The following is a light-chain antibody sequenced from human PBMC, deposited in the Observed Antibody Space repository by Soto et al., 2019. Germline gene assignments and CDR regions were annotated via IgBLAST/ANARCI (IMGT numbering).Light chain of an antibody. Sequence: QSALTQSASVSGSPGQSITISCTGTSSDVGAYNYVSWYQQHPGKVPKLIIYDVNNRPSGVSNRFSGSKSGNTASLTISGLQAEDEADYYCSSYTSTSTLVFGGGTKLTVL. V-gene: IGLV2-14*03. CDR2: DVN. J-gene: IGLJ2*01. CDR1: SSDVGAYNY. CDR3: SSYTSTSTLV.